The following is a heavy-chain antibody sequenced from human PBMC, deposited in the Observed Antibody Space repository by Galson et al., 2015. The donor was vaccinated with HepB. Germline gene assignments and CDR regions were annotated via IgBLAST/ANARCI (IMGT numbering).Heavy chain of an antibody. CDR2: IKSKTDGETT. J-gene: IGHJ4*02. CDR3: TTIRRVELATTWYIYFDY. CDR1: GFTFSNAW. D-gene: IGHD5-24*01. V-gene: IGHV3-15*07. Sequence: SLRLSCAASGFTFSNAWMNWVRQAPGKGLEWVGRIKSKTDGETTDYAAPLKGRFTISRDDSKNTLYLQIKSLKTEDTAVYFCTTIRRVELATTWYIYFDYWGQGTLVTVSS.